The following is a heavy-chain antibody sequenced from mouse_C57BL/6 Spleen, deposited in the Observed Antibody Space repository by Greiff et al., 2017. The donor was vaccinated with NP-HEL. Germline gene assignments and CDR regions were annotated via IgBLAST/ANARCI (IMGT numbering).Heavy chain of an antibody. CDR2: IRSKSNNYAT. CDR3: VRSGTPFYYAMDY. Sequence: EVHLVESGGGLVQPKGSLKLSCAASGFSFNTYAMNWVRQAPGKGLEWVARIRSKSNNYATYYADSVKDRFTISRDDSESMLYLQMNNLKTEDTAMYYCVRSGTPFYYAMDYWGQGTSVTVSS. D-gene: IGHD4-1*01. J-gene: IGHJ4*01. V-gene: IGHV10-1*01. CDR1: GFSFNTYA.